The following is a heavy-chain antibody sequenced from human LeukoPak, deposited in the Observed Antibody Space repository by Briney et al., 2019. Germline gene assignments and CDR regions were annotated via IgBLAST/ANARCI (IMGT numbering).Heavy chain of an antibody. J-gene: IGHJ5*01. CDR2: IGSNGDSV. CDR3: AKDNQHLGFDC. D-gene: IGHD6-13*01. Sequence: GGSLRLSCSASRFTFSSYAMHWVRQAPAKGLEYVSVIGSNGDSVYSADSVKGRFTVSRDNSKNTVYLQMRSLRTEDTAVYYCAKDNQHLGFDCWGQETLVIVSS. V-gene: IGHV3-64D*06. CDR1: RFTFSSYA.